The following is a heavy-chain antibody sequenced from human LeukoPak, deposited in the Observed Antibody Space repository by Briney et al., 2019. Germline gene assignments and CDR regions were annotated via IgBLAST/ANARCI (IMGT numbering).Heavy chain of an antibody. D-gene: IGHD5-18*01. V-gene: IGHV3-30*04. J-gene: IGHJ6*03. CDR3: ARDHGERLGYTYGRPYYYYYCVDV. CDR1: GFTFSSYA. Sequence: GGSLRLSCAASGFTFSSYAMHGVRQAPGEGLEWGADILYDGSNKYYADSVKGRVTISRDNSKNTLYLQMNTLRAEDTAVYYCARDHGERLGYTYGRPYYYYYCVDVWGTGTTVTVSS. CDR2: ILYDGSNK.